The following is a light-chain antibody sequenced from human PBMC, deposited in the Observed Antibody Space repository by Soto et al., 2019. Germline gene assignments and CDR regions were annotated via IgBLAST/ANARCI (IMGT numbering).Light chain of an antibody. J-gene: IGKJ5*01. V-gene: IGKV3-15*01. CDR1: QSVSSN. CDR3: QQYSNWPPIT. Sequence: EIVMTQSPATLSVSPGERATLSCRASQSVSSNLAWYQQIPGQAPRLLIYGASTRATGIPARFSGSGSGTELTLSISSLQSEDFAVYYCQQYSNWPPITFGQGTRLEIK. CDR2: GAS.